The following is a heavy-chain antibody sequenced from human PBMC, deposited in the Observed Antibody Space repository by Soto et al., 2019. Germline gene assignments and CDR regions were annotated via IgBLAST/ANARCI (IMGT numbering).Heavy chain of an antibody. CDR2: IYYSGST. CDR3: ARSQTTVTSYDY. CDR1: GGSISSSNW. V-gene: IGHV4-4*02. D-gene: IGHD4-17*01. J-gene: IGHJ4*02. Sequence: PSETLSLTCAVSGGSISSSNWWSWVRQPPGKGLEWIGDIYYSGSTNYNPSLKSRVTISVDTSKNQFSLKLSSVTAADTAVYYCARSQTTVTSYDYWGQGTLVTVSS.